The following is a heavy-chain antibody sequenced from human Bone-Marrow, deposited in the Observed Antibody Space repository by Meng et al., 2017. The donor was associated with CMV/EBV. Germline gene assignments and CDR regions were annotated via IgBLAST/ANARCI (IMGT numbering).Heavy chain of an antibody. D-gene: IGHD1-7*01. CDR2: ISSGGYTI. Sequence: GSLRLSCAASGFTFSSYEMNWVRQAPGKGLEWVSYISSGGYTIYYADSVKGRFTISRDNAKNSLYLQMNSLRAEDTAVYYCARDPAPKNWNYGDYWGQGTLVTVSS. CDR1: GFTFSSYE. J-gene: IGHJ4*02. CDR3: ARDPAPKNWNYGDY. V-gene: IGHV3-48*03.